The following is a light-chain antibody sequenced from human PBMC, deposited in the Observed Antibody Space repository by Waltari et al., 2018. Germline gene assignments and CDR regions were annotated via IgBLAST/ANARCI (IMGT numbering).Light chain of an antibody. V-gene: IGLV2-23*02. Sequence: QSALTQPASVSGSPGQSITISCPGTSSDVGTYDLVSRYQQHPGKAPKLTIHDVNKRPSGVSPRFSGSKSGNTASLTISGLQAEDEADYYCCSFADSSASWVFGGGTKLTVL. CDR2: DVN. J-gene: IGLJ3*02. CDR3: CSFADSSASWV. CDR1: SSDVGTYDL.